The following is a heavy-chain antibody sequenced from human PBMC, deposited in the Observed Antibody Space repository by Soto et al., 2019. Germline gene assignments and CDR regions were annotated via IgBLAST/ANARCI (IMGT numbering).Heavy chain of an antibody. J-gene: IGHJ6*03. CDR3: ARVYYYYYMDV. Sequence: QVQLVESGGGVVQPGRSLRLSCAASGFTFSSYGMHWVRQAPGKGLEWVAVIWYDGSNKYYADSVKGRFTICRDNSKNTLYLQMNSLRAEDTAVYYCARVYYYYYMDVWGKGTTVTVSS. CDR1: GFTFSSYG. V-gene: IGHV3-33*01. CDR2: IWYDGSNK.